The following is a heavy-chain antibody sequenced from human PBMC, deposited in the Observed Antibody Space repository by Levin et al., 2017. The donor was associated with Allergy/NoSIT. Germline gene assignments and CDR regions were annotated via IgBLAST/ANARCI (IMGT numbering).Heavy chain of an antibody. CDR1: GYTFTSYG. D-gene: IGHD5-12*01. V-gene: IGHV1-18*01. CDR3: ARVGIVATIEWGFDY. CDR2: ISAYNGNT. J-gene: IGHJ4*02. Sequence: ASVKVSCKASGYTFTSYGISWVRQAPGQGLEWMGWISAYNGNTNYAQKLQGRVTMTTDTSTSTAYMELRSLRSDDTAVYYCARVGIVATIEWGFDYWGQGTLVTVSS.